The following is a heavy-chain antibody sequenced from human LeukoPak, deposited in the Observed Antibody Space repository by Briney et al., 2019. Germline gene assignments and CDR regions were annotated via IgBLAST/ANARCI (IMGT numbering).Heavy chain of an antibody. D-gene: IGHD2-2*01. J-gene: IGHJ3*02. CDR2: ISGSGGST. V-gene: IGHV3-23*01. CDR1: GFTFSSYA. CDR3: AKGYCSSTSCYADRYAFDI. Sequence: TGGSLRLSCAASGFTFSSYAMSWVRQAPGKGLEWVSAISGSGGSTYYADSVKGRFTISRDNSKNTLYLQMNSLRAEDTAVYYCAKGYCSSTSCYADRYAFDIWGQGTMVTVPS.